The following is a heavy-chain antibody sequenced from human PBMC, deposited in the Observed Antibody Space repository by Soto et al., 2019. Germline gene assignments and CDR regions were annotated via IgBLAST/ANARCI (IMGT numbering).Heavy chain of an antibody. CDR3: ARGPRWLQSLPSGYFDY. Sequence: PSETLSLTCAVYGGSFSGYYWSWIRQPPGKGLEWIGEINHSGSTNYNPSLKSRVTISVDTSKNQFSLKLSSVTAADTAVYYCARGPRWLQSLPSGYFDYWGQGTLVTVPQ. D-gene: IGHD5-12*01. CDR1: GGSFSGYY. CDR2: INHSGST. V-gene: IGHV4-34*01. J-gene: IGHJ4*02.